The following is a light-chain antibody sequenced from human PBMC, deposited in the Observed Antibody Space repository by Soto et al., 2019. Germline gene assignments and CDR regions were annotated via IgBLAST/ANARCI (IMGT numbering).Light chain of an antibody. Sequence: DVVMTQSPLSLPVTLGQPASISCRSSQSLVSSNGNTYLNWFQQWPGQSPRRLVYKVSNRDSGVPDRFSGSGSGTDFTLNISRVEAEDVGVYYCMQGGHWPTFGQGTKLEIK. V-gene: IGKV2-30*01. J-gene: IGKJ2*01. CDR1: QSLVSSNGNTY. CDR2: KVS. CDR3: MQGGHWPT.